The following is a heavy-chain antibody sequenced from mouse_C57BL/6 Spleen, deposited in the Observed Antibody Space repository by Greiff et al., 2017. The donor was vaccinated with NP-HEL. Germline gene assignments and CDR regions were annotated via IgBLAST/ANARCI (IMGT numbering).Heavy chain of an antibody. J-gene: IGHJ4*01. D-gene: IGHD4-1*01. CDR1: GYTFTDYY. V-gene: IGHV1-26*01. CDR2: INPNNGGT. CDR3: ARPGAYAMDY. Sequence: EVQLQQSGPELVKPGASVKISCKASGYTFTDYYMNWVKQSHGKSLEWLGDINPNNGGTSYNQKFKGKATLTVDKSSSTAYMELRSLTSEDSAVYYCARPGAYAMDYWGQGTSVTVSS.